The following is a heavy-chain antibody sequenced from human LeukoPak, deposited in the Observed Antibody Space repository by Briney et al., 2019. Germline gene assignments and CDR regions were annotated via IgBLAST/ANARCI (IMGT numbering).Heavy chain of an antibody. CDR2: IIPIFGTA. V-gene: IGHV1-69*13. CDR3: ARDVATIPPGWFDP. J-gene: IGHJ5*02. CDR1: GGTFSSYA. D-gene: IGHD5-24*01. Sequence: SVKVSCKASGGTFSSYAISWVRQASGQGLEWMGGIIPIFGTANYAQKFQGRVTITADESTSTAYMELSSLRSEDTAVYYCARDVATIPPGWFDPWGQGTLVTVSS.